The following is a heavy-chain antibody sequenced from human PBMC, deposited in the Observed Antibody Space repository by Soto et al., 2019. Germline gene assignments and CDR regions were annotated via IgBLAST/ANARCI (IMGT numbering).Heavy chain of an antibody. J-gene: IGHJ4*02. CDR2: IDPRSGGT. V-gene: IGHV1-2*02. D-gene: IGHD3-10*01. CDR3: ATDDYGIFPY. Sequence: ASVKVSCKVSGYPFTTYYIHWVRQAPGQGLEWMGWIDPRSGGTVYEQKFQGRVTMTRDTSISTVYRDLSGLTSDDTALYYCATDDYGIFPYWGQGSLVTVS. CDR1: GYPFTTYY.